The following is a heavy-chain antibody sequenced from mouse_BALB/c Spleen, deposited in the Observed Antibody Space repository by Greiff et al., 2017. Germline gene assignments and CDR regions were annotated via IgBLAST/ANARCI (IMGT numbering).Heavy chain of an antibody. CDR2: INPSNGGT. Sequence: QVQLQQSGAELVKPGASVKLSCKASGYTFTSYYMYWVKQRPGQGLEWIGGINPSNGGTNFNEKFKSKATLTVDKSSSTAYMQLSSLTSEDSAVYYCTREGYGAWFAYWGQGTLVTVSA. D-gene: IGHD1-1*02. CDR3: TREGYGAWFAY. CDR1: GYTFTSYY. J-gene: IGHJ3*01. V-gene: IGHV1S81*02.